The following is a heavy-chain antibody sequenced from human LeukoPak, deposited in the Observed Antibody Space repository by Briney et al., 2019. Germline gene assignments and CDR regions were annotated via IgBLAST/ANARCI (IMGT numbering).Heavy chain of an antibody. J-gene: IGHJ4*02. CDR1: GGSISSGSYY. CDR2: IYTRGST. V-gene: IGHV4-61*02. CDR3: ARVPVTGSGSYNY. D-gene: IGHD3-10*01. Sequence: SETLSLTCTVSGGSISSGSYYWRWIRQPAGEGLERIGRIYTRGSTNYNPPLKSRVPISVDTSKNQFSLKLSSVTAADTAVYYCARVPVTGSGSYNYWGQGTLVTVSS.